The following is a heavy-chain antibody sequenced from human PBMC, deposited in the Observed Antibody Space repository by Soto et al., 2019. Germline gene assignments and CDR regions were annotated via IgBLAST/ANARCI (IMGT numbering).Heavy chain of an antibody. D-gene: IGHD1-1*01. Sequence: GASVKVSCKASGYTFTSYGISWVRQAPGQGLEWMGWISAYNGNTNYEQMLKGRVTITTDTSTSTAYMKMRSLRTDDTAVNYCARETTGTTYNWFDPWGQGTLVTVSS. CDR1: GYTFTSYG. V-gene: IGHV1-18*01. J-gene: IGHJ5*02. CDR2: ISAYNGNT. CDR3: ARETTGTTYNWFDP.